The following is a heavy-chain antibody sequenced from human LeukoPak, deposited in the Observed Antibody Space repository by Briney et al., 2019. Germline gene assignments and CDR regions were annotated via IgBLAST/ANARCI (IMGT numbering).Heavy chain of an antibody. V-gene: IGHV3-49*04. CDR2: IRTKPTGGTT. CDR3: TRDHYYYMDV. CDR1: GDTFGDYA. J-gene: IGHJ6*03. Sequence: GGSLRLSCTASGDTFGDYAMSWVRQAPGKGLEWVAFIRTKPTGGTTDYAASVKDRFTISRDDSKSIAYLQMNSLKTEYTALYYCTRDHYYYMDVWGKGTTVTVSS.